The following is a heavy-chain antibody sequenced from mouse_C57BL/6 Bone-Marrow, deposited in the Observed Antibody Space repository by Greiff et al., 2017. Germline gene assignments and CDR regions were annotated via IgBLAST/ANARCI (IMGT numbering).Heavy chain of an antibody. D-gene: IGHD1-1*01. V-gene: IGHV2-2*01. CDR3: ARNEEGSSRGYFDV. CDR1: GFSLTSYG. CDR2: IWSGGST. J-gene: IGHJ1*03. Sequence: QVQLKESGPGLVQPSQSLSITCTVSGFSLTSYGVHWVRQSPGKGLEWLGVIWSGGSTDYYAAFISSLSISKNNSKSQVFYKMNSLQADDTAIYYCARNEEGSSRGYFDVWGTGTTVTVSS.